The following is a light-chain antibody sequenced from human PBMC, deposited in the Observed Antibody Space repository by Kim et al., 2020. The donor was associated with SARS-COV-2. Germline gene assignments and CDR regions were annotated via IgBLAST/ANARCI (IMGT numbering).Light chain of an antibody. Sequence: SPGESATLSCGASQTINNKLVWYQQKPGQAPRLLIYDATTRATGVPARFIGSGSETDFTLTISSLQSEDFAVYYCQQSYDWPPLTFGQGTKVDIK. CDR2: DAT. J-gene: IGKJ1*01. CDR3: QQSYDWPPLT. V-gene: IGKV3-15*01. CDR1: QTINNK.